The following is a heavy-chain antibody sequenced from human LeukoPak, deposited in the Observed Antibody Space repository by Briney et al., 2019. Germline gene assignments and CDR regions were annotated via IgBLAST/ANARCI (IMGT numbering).Heavy chain of an antibody. CDR1: GFTFSSYG. J-gene: IGHJ4*02. V-gene: IGHV3-7*01. Sequence: GRSLRLSCAASGFTFSSYGMHWVRQAPGKGLEWVANIKQDGSEKYYVDSVKGRFTISRDNAKNSLYLQMNSLRAEDTAVYYCARDLGDTAMVSPFDYWGQGTLVTVSS. D-gene: IGHD5-18*01. CDR3: ARDLGDTAMVSPFDY. CDR2: IKQDGSEK.